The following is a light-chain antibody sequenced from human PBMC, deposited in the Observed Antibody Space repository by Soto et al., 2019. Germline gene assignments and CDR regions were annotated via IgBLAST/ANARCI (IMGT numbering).Light chain of an antibody. CDR2: DVN. Sequence: QSVLTQPASVSGSPGQSITISCTGTSSDVGDHNYVAWYQQHPGKAPKLIIYDVNNRPSGISNRFSGFKSGNTASLTISWLQAEDEAEYFCSSPTSSSTYVFGNETKVTVL. CDR1: SSDVGDHNY. V-gene: IGLV2-14*03. CDR3: SSPTSSSTYV. J-gene: IGLJ1*01.